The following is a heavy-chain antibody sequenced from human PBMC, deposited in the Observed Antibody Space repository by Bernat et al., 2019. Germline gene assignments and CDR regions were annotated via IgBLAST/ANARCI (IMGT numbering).Heavy chain of an antibody. Sequence: QVQLQESGPGLVKPSQTLSLTCTVSGGSISRCDYYWGWIRQPPGMGLEWIGYIYYSGSTYYNPSLKSRVLIPVDKSKNQFSLKLSSVTAADTAVYYCAREAIVVPATVVVSHRTTGYYVMDVWGQGTTVTVSS. D-gene: IGHD2-2*01. CDR3: AREAIVVPATVVVSHRTTGYYVMDV. V-gene: IGHV4-30-4*01. J-gene: IGHJ6*02. CDR1: GGSISRCDYY. CDR2: IYYSGST.